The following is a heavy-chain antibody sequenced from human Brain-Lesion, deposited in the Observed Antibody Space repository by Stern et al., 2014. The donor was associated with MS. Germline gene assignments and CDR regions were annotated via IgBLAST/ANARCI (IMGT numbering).Heavy chain of an antibody. CDR2: IFNSGST. J-gene: IGHJ6*02. CDR1: GGSISSGGYY. V-gene: IGHV4-61*02. D-gene: IGHD2-2*01. Sequence: DQLVESGPGLVKPSQTLSLSCTVSGGSISSGGYYWSWIRQPAGKGLEWIGRIFNSGSTRHNPPLKRRVTISIDTSKTQFSLRLNSRTAADTAVYYCARGRVVPGFQYYATDVWGQGTTVIVSS. CDR3: ARGRVVPGFQYYATDV.